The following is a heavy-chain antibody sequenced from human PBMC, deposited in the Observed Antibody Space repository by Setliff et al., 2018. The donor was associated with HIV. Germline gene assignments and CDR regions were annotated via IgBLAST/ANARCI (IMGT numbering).Heavy chain of an antibody. D-gene: IGHD3-22*01. V-gene: IGHV4-38-2*02. CDR1: GFSIGNFYY. J-gene: IGHJ6*03. CDR2: MYPNGRT. CDR3: ARETYYYDNPQYYYYYMDV. Sequence: SETLSLTCNVSGFSIGNFYYWGWVRQPPGKGLEWVGSMYPNGRTYYNPSVKSRVTISVDTSKNQFFLKLSSVTAADTAMYYCARETYYYDNPQYYYYYMDVWGKGTTVTVSS.